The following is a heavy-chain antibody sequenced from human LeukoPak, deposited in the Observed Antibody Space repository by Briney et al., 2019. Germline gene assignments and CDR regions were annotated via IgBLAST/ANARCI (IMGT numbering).Heavy chain of an antibody. CDR2: ISSSSTTI. CDR1: GFTFSSYS. Sequence: GGSLRLSCAASGFTFSSYSMNWVRQAPGKGLEWVSYISSSSTTIYYADSVKGRFTISRDNAKNSLYLQMNSLRVADTAVYYCARGPYKDFWSGYSDYWGQGTLVTVSS. CDR3: ARGPYKDFWSGYSDY. D-gene: IGHD3-3*01. V-gene: IGHV3-48*01. J-gene: IGHJ4*02.